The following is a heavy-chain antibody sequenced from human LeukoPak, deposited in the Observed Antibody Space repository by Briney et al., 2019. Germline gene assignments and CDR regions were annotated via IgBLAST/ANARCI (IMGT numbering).Heavy chain of an antibody. Sequence: ASVKVSCKASGYTFTSYAMHWVRQAPGQRLEWMGWINAGNGNTKYSQKFQGRVTITRDTSASTAYMGLSSLRSEDTAVYYCAREYCSGGSCSYSPYGMDVWGQGTTVTVSS. D-gene: IGHD2-15*01. V-gene: IGHV1-3*01. J-gene: IGHJ6*02. CDR3: AREYCSGGSCSYSPYGMDV. CDR1: GYTFTSYA. CDR2: INAGNGNT.